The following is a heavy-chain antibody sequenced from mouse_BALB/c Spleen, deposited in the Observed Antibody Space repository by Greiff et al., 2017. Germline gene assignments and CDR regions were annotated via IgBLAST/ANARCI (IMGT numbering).Heavy chain of an antibody. CDR3: ARSDYYGSSYAMDY. V-gene: IGHV1-87*01. CDR1: GYTFTSYW. D-gene: IGHD1-1*01. CDR2: IYPGDGDT. J-gene: IGHJ4*01. Sequence: ESGAELARPGASVKLSCKASGYTFTSYWMQWVKQRPGQGLEWIGAIYPGDGDTRYTQKFKGKATLTADKSSNTAYMQLSSLASEDSAVYYCARSDYYGSSYAMDYWGQGTSVTVSS.